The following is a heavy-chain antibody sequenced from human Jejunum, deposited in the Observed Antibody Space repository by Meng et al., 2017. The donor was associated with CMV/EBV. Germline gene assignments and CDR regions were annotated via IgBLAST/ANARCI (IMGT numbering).Heavy chain of an antibody. V-gene: IGHV5-51*01. CDR2: IYPDDSDT. CDR1: GYKFTNYW. CDR3: ARMYSSEGWFDP. J-gene: IGHJ5*02. D-gene: IGHD3-22*01. Sequence: KGSGYKFTNYWIGWVRQIPGKDLGWMGIIYPDDSDTRYSSSFEGQVNFSVDKSINTAYLQWNSVKASDTAFYYCARMYSSEGWFDPWGQGTLVTVSS.